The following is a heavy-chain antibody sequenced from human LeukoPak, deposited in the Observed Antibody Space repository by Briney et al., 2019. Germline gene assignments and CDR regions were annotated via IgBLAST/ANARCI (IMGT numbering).Heavy chain of an antibody. Sequence: SETLSLTCAVYGGSFSGYYWSWIRQPPGKGLEWIGEINHSGSTNYNPSLKSQVTISVDTSKNQFSLKLSSVTAADTAVYYCARGRVAAAGTLLNHWGQGTLVTVSS. J-gene: IGHJ5*02. CDR3: ARGRVAAAGTLLNH. V-gene: IGHV4-34*01. D-gene: IGHD6-13*01. CDR2: INHSGST. CDR1: GGSFSGYY.